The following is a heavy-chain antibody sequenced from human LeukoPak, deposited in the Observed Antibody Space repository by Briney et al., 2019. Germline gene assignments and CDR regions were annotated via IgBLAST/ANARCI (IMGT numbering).Heavy chain of an antibody. V-gene: IGHV3-23*01. CDR3: AKDNPYYYDSSGYRNFDY. CDR1: GFTFSSYA. CDR2: TSGSGGST. J-gene: IGHJ4*02. D-gene: IGHD3-22*01. Sequence: GGSLRLSCAASGFTFSSYAMSWVRQAPGKGLEWVSATSGSGGSTYYADSVKGRFTISRDNSKNTLYLQMNSLRAEDTAVYYCAKDNPYYYDSSGYRNFDYWGQGTLVTVSS.